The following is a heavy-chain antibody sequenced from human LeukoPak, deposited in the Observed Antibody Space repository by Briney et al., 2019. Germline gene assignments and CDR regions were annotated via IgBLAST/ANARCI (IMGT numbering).Heavy chain of an antibody. V-gene: IGHV3-13*01. CDR3: ARSPGIVGANYFDY. Sequence: GGSLRLSCAASGFTFSRYDMHWVRQPTGKGLEWVSGIGTAGEIYYPGSVKGRFTISRENAKNSLYLQMNSLRAEDTAVYYCARSPGIVGANYFDYWGQGTLVTVSS. CDR1: GFTFSRYD. D-gene: IGHD1-26*01. CDR2: IGTAGEI. J-gene: IGHJ4*02.